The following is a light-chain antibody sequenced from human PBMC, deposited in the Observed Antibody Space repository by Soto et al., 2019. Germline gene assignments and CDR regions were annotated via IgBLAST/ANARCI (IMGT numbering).Light chain of an antibody. CDR1: QSVSSSY. CDR3: QQYGSSRT. Sequence: IVLTQSPGTLSLSPWERATLSCRASQSVSSSYLDWYQQKPGQAPRLLIYGASSRATGIPDRFSGSGSGTDFTLTISRLEPEDFAVYYCQQYGSSRTFGQGTKVDIK. CDR2: GAS. V-gene: IGKV3-20*01. J-gene: IGKJ1*01.